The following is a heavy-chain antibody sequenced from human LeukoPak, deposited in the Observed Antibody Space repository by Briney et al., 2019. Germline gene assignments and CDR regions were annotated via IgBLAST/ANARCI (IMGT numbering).Heavy chain of an antibody. Sequence: GGSLRLSCAASGFTFSDYEMNWVRQAPEKGLEWVSYISSSGSTIYYADSVKGRFTISRDNAKNSLYLQKNSLRAEDTAVYYCAELGITMIGGVWGKGTTVTISS. D-gene: IGHD3-10*02. V-gene: IGHV3-48*03. J-gene: IGHJ6*04. CDR2: ISSSGSTI. CDR3: AELGITMIGGV. CDR1: GFTFSDYE.